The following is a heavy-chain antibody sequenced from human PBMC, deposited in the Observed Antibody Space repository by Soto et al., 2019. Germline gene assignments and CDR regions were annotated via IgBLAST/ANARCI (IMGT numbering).Heavy chain of an antibody. CDR2: IIPIFGTA. Sequence: QVQLVQSGAEVKKPGSSVKVSCKASGGTFSSYAISWVRQAPGQGLEWMGGIIPIFGTANYAQKFQGRVTITADESTSTAYMELSSLRSEDTAVYYCARARGKGYDILTGNYYYYGMDVRGQGTTVTVSS. V-gene: IGHV1-69*01. J-gene: IGHJ6*02. D-gene: IGHD3-9*01. CDR1: GGTFSSYA. CDR3: ARARGKGYDILTGNYYYYGMDV.